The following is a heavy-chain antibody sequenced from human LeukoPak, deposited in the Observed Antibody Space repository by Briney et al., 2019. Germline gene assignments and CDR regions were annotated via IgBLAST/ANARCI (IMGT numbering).Heavy chain of an antibody. Sequence: GGSLRLSCAASGFTFSSYGMSWVRKAPGKGLEWVSAISGSGGSTYYADSVKGRFTISRDNSKNTLYLQMNSLRAEDTAVYYCAKDSYYDSSGYSYWGQGTLVTVSS. CDR2: ISGSGGST. CDR3: AKDSYYDSSGYSY. D-gene: IGHD3-22*01. V-gene: IGHV3-23*01. J-gene: IGHJ4*02. CDR1: GFTFSSYG.